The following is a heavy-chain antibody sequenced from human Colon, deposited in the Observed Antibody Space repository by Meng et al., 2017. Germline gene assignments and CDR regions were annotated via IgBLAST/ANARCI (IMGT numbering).Heavy chain of an antibody. D-gene: IGHD6-19*01. CDR2: VSTYSSKT. CDR1: GYIFNNYA. Sequence: ASVKVSCKASGYIFNNYAISWFRQSPGLGLEWMGWVSTYSSKTIYAQNFQDRLTLTTETSTTTANMELRRLRSDDTAIYYSSRDENSSGPPTNWFDHWGQGTLVTVSS. V-gene: IGHV1-18*01. CDR3: SRDENSSGPPTNWFDH. J-gene: IGHJ5*02.